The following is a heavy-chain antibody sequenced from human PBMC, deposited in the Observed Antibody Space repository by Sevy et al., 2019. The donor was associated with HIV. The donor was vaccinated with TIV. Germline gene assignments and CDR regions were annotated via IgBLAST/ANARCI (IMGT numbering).Heavy chain of an antibody. D-gene: IGHD3-22*01. J-gene: IGHJ4*02. V-gene: IGHV3-15*01. CDR1: GFTFSNAW. Sequence: GGSLRLSCAASGFTFSNAWMSWVRQAPGKGLEWVGRIKSKTDGGTTDYAATVKGRLTILRDDSKNTLYLQMNSLKSEDTAVYYCTTDRYDSSGYYPFDYWGQGTLVTVSS. CDR3: TTDRYDSSGYYPFDY. CDR2: IKSKTDGGTT.